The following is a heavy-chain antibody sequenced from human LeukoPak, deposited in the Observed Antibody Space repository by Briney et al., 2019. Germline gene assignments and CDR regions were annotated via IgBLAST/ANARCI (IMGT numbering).Heavy chain of an antibody. V-gene: IGHV1-69*13. J-gene: IGHJ6*04. CDR3: ATAGETDCSSTSCYTEGLGYYYYGMDV. CDR2: IIPIFGTA. Sequence: VASVKVSCKASGGTFSSYAISWVRQAPGQGLEWMGGIIPIFGTANYAQKFQGRATITADESTSTAYMELSSLRSEDTAVYYCATAGETDCSSTSCYTEGLGYYYYGMDVWGKGTAVTVSS. CDR1: GGTFSSYA. D-gene: IGHD2-2*02.